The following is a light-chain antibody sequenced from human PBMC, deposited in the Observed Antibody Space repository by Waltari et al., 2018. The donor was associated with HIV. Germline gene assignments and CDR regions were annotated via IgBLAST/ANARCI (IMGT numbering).Light chain of an antibody. V-gene: IGKV3-20*01. CDR3: LHYGVSVWT. CDR2: AAS. Sequence: LTQSPAALSFPPGARAPLSCRASQPVINNNLAWYQQKPGRTPRLLIYAASKRATGIPDRFSGSGSGSDFTLTISGLDPEDFAIYYCLHYGVSVWTFGQG. CDR1: QPVINNN. J-gene: IGKJ1*01.